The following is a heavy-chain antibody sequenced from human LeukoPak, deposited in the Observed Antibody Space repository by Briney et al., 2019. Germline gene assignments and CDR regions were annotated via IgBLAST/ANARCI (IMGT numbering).Heavy chain of an antibody. D-gene: IGHD6-19*01. CDR1: GFTFSSYA. CDR3: AKASRQAAVASPLDY. V-gene: IGHV3-23*01. Sequence: GGSLRLSCAASGFTFSSYAMSWVHQAPGKGLEWVSAISGSGGSTYYADSVKGRFTISRDNSKNTLYLQMNSLRAEDTAVYYCAKASRQAAVASPLDYWGQGSLVTVSS. CDR2: ISGSGGST. J-gene: IGHJ4*02.